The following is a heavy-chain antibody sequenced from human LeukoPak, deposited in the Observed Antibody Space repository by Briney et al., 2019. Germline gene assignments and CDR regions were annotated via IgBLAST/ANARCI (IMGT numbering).Heavy chain of an antibody. V-gene: IGHV3-23*01. D-gene: IGHD6-19*01. CDR1: GFTFSTYA. J-gene: IGHJ4*02. Sequence: GGSLRLSCAASGFTFSTYAMSWVRQAPGKGLEWVSTISTGGSSTYYADSVKGRFTISRDNSENTLSLQMNSLRAGDTAIYYCAKEGGGSAWRFDYWGQGTLVTVSS. CDR2: ISTGGSST. CDR3: AKEGGGSAWRFDY.